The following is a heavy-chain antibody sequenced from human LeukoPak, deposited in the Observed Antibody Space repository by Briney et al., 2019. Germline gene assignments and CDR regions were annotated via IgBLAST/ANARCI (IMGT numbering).Heavy chain of an antibody. J-gene: IGHJ4*02. Sequence: GGSLRLSCAASGFIFNNYAMNWVRQAPGKGLEWVSGISGSVDSTFYADSVKGRFTISRDNSKNTLDLQMNSLRAEDTAVYYCAKSRSSSVSCYNYWGQGTLVPVSS. CDR3: AKSRSSSVSCYNY. V-gene: IGHV3-23*01. CDR1: GFIFNNYA. CDR2: ISGSVDST. D-gene: IGHD2-2*02.